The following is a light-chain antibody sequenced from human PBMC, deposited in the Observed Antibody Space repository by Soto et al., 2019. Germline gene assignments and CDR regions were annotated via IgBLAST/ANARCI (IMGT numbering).Light chain of an antibody. J-gene: IGKJ4*01. CDR1: EPIRNTY. V-gene: IGKV3-20*01. Sequence: EIVLTQSPDTLSLSPGERATLSCRTSEPIRNTYVAWYQQQPGQAPRLLIYGASSRAIGIPDRFSGSASGTDFTLTISRLEPEDFALYYCQQYADSPLTFGGGTKV. CDR2: GAS. CDR3: QQYADSPLT.